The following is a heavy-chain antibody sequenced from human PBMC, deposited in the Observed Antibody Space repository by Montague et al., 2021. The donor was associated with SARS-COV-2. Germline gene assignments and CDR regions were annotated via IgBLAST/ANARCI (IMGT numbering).Heavy chain of an antibody. CDR3: ARVLRRIIMIVDIRGFDY. CDR1: GDSISSNSAA. V-gene: IGHV6-1*01. D-gene: IGHD3-22*01. CDR2: TYYRSKWYN. J-gene: IGHJ4*02. Sequence: CAISGDSISSNSAAWNWIRQSPSRGLEWLGRTYYRSKWYNDYAVSVKSRITINPDTSKNQFSLQLNSVTAEDTAVYYCARVLRRIIMIVDIRGFDYWGQGTLVTVSS.